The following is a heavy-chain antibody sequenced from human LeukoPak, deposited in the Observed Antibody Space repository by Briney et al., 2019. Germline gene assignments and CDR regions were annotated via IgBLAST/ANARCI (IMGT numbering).Heavy chain of an antibody. D-gene: IGHD4-17*01. CDR2: INPNSGGT. CDR3: ARGPYGDYAHYGMDV. J-gene: IGHJ6*04. V-gene: IGHV1-2*04. CDR1: GYTFTGYY. Sequence: ASVKVSCKASGYTFTGYYMHWVRQAPGQGLEWMGWINPNSGGTNYAQKFQGWVTMTRDTSISTAYMELSRLRSDDTAVYYCARGPYGDYAHYGMDVWGKGTTVTVSS.